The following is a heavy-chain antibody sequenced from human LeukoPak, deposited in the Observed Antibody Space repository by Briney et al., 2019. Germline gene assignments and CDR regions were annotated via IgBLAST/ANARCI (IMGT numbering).Heavy chain of an antibody. CDR2: INHSGST. CDR3: ARCRYYYGSGMIRRNWFDP. D-gene: IGHD3-10*01. J-gene: IGHJ5*02. Sequence: PSETLSLTCTVSGGSISSGGYYWSWIRQPPGKGLEWIVEINHSGSTNYNPSLKSRVTISVDTSKNQFSLKLSSVTAADTAVYYCARCRYYYGSGMIRRNWFDPWGQGTLVTVSS. CDR1: GGSISSGGYY. V-gene: IGHV4-39*07.